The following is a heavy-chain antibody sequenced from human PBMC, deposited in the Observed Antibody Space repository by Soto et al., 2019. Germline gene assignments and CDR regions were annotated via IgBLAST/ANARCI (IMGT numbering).Heavy chain of an antibody. CDR2: IYYTGTT. CDR3: ARDIAADLGAWFDP. V-gene: IGHV4-30-4*01. Sequence: SETLSLTCTVSGGSLSSGDLYWSWIRQPPGKGLEWIGYIYYTGTTQYNPSLRSRVAMSLETSKNQFSLKLSSVTAADTAVYYCARDIAADLGAWFDPWGQGTLVTVSS. D-gene: IGHD6-13*01. J-gene: IGHJ5*02. CDR1: GGSLSSGDLY.